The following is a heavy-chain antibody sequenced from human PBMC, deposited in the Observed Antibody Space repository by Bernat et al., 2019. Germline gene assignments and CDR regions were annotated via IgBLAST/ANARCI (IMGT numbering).Heavy chain of an antibody. Sequence: QVQLQESGPGLVKPSETLSLTCTVSGGSISSYYWSWIWQPPGKGLEWIGYIYYSGSTNYNPSLKSRVTISVDTSKNQFSLKLSSVTAADTAVYYCARYYDFWSGDYYMDVWGKGTTVTVSS. CDR1: GGSISSYY. CDR2: IYYSGST. J-gene: IGHJ6*03. D-gene: IGHD3-3*01. V-gene: IGHV4-59*01. CDR3: ARYYDFWSGDYYMDV.